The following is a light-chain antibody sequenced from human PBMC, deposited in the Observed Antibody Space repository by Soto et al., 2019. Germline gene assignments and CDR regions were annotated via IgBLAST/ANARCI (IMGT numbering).Light chain of an antibody. Sequence: DIQTTQSPSTLSGSVGDRVTITCRASQTISSWLAWYQQKPGKAPKLLIYDASSLESGVPSRFSGSGSGTEFTLTISCLQSEDFATYYCQQYYSFPWTFGQGTKVDIK. CDR1: QTISSW. CDR2: DAS. CDR3: QQYYSFPWT. V-gene: IGKV1-5*01. J-gene: IGKJ1*01.